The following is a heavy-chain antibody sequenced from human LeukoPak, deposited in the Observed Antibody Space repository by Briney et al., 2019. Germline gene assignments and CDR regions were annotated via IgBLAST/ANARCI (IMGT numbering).Heavy chain of an antibody. Sequence: GGSLRLSCAASGFTFSSYSMNWVRQAPGKGLEWVSSISSSSSYIYYADSVKGRFTISRDNAKNSLYLQMNSLRAEDTAVYYCAREGDFDCSSTSCCKPKNAFDIWGQGTMVTVSS. CDR3: AREGDFDCSSTSCCKPKNAFDI. V-gene: IGHV3-21*01. J-gene: IGHJ3*02. CDR1: GFTFSSYS. D-gene: IGHD2-2*01. CDR2: ISSSSSYI.